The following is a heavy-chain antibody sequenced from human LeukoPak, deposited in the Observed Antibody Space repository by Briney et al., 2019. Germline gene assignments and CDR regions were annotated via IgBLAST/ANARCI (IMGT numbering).Heavy chain of an antibody. CDR1: GFTFSNVY. CDR2: IKSKADGGTA. Sequence: GGSLRLSCAASGFTFSNVYMSWVRQAPGKGLEWVGRIKSKADGGTADYAAPVTSRFTISRDDSRNTVYLQMSSLKIEDTGVYYCLTTRWGQGTLVTVSS. CDR3: LTTR. J-gene: IGHJ4*02. V-gene: IGHV3-15*01.